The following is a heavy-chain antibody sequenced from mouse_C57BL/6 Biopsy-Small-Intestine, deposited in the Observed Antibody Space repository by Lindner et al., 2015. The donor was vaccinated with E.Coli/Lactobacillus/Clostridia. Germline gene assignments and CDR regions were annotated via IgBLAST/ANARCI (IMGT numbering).Heavy chain of an antibody. D-gene: IGHD1-1*01. V-gene: IGHV1-53*01. Sequence: KVSCKASGYTFTGYYMHWVRQAPGQGLEWVGRINPNSGGTNYAQKFQGRVTMTRDTSISTAYMELSGLRSDDTAVYYCARDSTFDEYYYYNFYMDVWGKGTTVTVSS. CDR3: ARDSTFDEYYYYNFYMDV. CDR2: INPNSGGT. J-gene: IGHJ1*03. CDR1: GYTFTGYY.